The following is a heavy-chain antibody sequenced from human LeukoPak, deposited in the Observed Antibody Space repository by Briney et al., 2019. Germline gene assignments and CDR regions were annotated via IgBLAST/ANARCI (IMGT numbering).Heavy chain of an antibody. V-gene: IGHV4-34*01. D-gene: IGHD4-17*01. CDR3: ATPFAVTTERYYYGMDV. Sequence: SETLSLTCAVYGGSFCGYYWSWIRQPPGKGLEWIGEINHSGSTNYNPSLKSRVTISVDTSKNQFSLKLSSVTAADTAVYYCATPFAVTTERYYYGMDVWGQGTTVTVSS. CDR2: INHSGST. J-gene: IGHJ6*02. CDR1: GGSFCGYY.